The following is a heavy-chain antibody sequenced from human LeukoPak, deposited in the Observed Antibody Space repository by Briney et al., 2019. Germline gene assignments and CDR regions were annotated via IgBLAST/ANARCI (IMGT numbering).Heavy chain of an antibody. V-gene: IGHV4-59*11. J-gene: IGHJ5*02. CDR2: IDFSWNT. CDR1: GGYIDGHY. D-gene: IGHD3-3*01. Sequence: SETLSLTCTVSGGYIDGHYWSWLRQSPGKGLEWIGYIDFSWNTDYNPSLRSRVTISVDKSKNQFSLKLSSVTAADTAVYYCARDVTIFGLRNWFDPWGQGTLVTVSS. CDR3: ARDVTIFGLRNWFDP.